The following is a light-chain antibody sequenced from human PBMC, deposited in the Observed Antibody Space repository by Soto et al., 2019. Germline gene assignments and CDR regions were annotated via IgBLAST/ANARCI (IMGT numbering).Light chain of an antibody. CDR2: DVS. V-gene: IGLV2-14*01. CDR3: SSYTSSSLYV. Sequence: ALTQPASVSGSPGQSITISCTGTSSDVGGYNYVSWYQQLPGKAPKLMIYDVSDRPSGVSNRFSGSKSGNTASLTISGLQTEDEADYYCSSYTSSSLYVFGTGTKVTLL. J-gene: IGLJ1*01. CDR1: SSDVGGYNY.